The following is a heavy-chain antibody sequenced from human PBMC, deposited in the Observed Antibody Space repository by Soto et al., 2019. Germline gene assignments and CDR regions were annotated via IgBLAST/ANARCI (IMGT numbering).Heavy chain of an antibody. J-gene: IGHJ6*02. CDR3: ARVDWNDGYYYHGMDV. Sequence: GEPLKVSCRGSGYRFSSYWIGWVRQKPGKGLEWMGIVYPGDSDTRYSPSFQGQVFISADKSIRTAYLQWSSLKASDTAIYYCARVDWNDGYYYHGMDVWGQGATVTVSS. D-gene: IGHD1-1*01. V-gene: IGHV5-51*01. CDR2: VYPGDSDT. CDR1: GYRFSSYW.